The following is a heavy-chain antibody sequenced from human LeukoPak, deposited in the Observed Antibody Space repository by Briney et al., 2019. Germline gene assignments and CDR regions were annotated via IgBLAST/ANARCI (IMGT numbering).Heavy chain of an antibody. J-gene: IGHJ3*02. V-gene: IGHV1-69*05. CDR2: IIPIFHRT. CDR1: GYTFTSYA. Sequence: ASVKVSCKASGYTFTSYAINWVRQAPGQGLEWMGRIIPIFHRTNYAQKFQGRLTITTDESTRTAYMELSSLRSEDTAEYYCARDIPGSSGYFNDAFDIWGQGTMVTVSS. D-gene: IGHD3-22*01. CDR3: ARDIPGSSGYFNDAFDI.